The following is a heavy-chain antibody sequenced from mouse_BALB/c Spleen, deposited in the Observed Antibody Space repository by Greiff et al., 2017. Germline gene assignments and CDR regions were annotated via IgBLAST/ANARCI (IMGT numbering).Heavy chain of an antibody. CDR3: ARHYYGSSLDY. CDR2: ISNGGGST. J-gene: IGHJ2*01. Sequence: LVESGGGLVKPGGSLKLSCAASGFAFSSYDMSWVRQTPEKRLEWVAYISNGGGSTYYPDTVKGRFTISRDNAKNTLYLQMSSLKSEDTAMYYCARHYYGSSLDYWGQGTTLTVSS. V-gene: IGHV5-12-1*01. D-gene: IGHD1-1*01. CDR1: GFAFSSYD.